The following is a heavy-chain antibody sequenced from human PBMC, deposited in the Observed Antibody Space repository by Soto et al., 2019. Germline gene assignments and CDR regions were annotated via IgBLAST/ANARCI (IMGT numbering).Heavy chain of an antibody. CDR2: IWYDGSNK. Sequence: GGSLRLSCAASGFTFSSYGMHWVRQAPGKGLEWVAVIWYDGSNKYYADSVKGRFTISRDNSKNTLYLQMNSLRAEDTAVYYCARGWELLRPFFDYWGQGTLVTVSS. D-gene: IGHD1-26*01. V-gene: IGHV3-33*01. CDR1: GFTFSSYG. CDR3: ARGWELLRPFFDY. J-gene: IGHJ4*02.